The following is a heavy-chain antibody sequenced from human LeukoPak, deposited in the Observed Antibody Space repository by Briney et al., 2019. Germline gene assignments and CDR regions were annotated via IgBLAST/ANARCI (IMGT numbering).Heavy chain of an antibody. V-gene: IGHV3-23*01. CDR1: GFILRTYG. CDR2: VGPSGART. D-gene: IGHD6-19*01. CDR3: ARRSGIAVAGAFDY. Sequence: PGGSLRLSCAASGFILRTYGMSWVRQAPGKGLEWVSGVGPSGARTYYADSVKGRFTVSRDNSKNMVFLQMNSLRAEDTAVYYCARRSGIAVAGAFDYWGQGTLVTVSS. J-gene: IGHJ4*02.